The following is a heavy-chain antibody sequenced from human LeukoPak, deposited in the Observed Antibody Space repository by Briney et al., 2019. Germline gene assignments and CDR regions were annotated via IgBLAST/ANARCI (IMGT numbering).Heavy chain of an antibody. CDR2: IYYSGTT. J-gene: IGHJ4*02. D-gene: IGHD4/OR15-4a*01. V-gene: IGHV4-39*07. Sequence: PSETLSLTCTVSGGFISSNSAYWSWIRQPPGKALEWIGNIYYSGTTYYNPSLQSRVTMSVDTSNNQFSLKLTSVTAADTAVYYCASYGAALDYWGQGTLVTVSS. CDR1: GGFISSNSAY. CDR3: ASYGAALDY.